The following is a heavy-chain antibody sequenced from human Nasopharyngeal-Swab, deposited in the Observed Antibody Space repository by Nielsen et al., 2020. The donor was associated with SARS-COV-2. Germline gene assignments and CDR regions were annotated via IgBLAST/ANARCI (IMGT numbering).Heavy chain of an antibody. D-gene: IGHD5-18*01. J-gene: IGHJ6*03. CDR2: ISYDGSNK. Sequence: WIRQPPGQGLEWVAVISYDGSNKYYADSVKGRFTISRDNSKNTLYLQMNSLRAEDTAVYYCARDYTAMLYYYYYMDVWGKGTTVTVS. V-gene: IGHV3-30-3*01. CDR3: ARDYTAMLYYYYYMDV.